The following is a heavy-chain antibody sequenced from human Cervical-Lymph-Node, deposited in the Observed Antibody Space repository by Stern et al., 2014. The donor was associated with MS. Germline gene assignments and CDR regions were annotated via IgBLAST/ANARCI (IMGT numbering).Heavy chain of an antibody. D-gene: IGHD6-19*01. CDR3: AKKSGSGWYYVS. CDR1: GFTFSTYD. Sequence: EVQLLESVGGLVQPGGSLRLSCAASGFTFSTYDMSWVRRAPGKGPQFVSAISTTGGTTYYADSVKGRFTISRDNSKNTLYLQMNSLRAEDTAVYYCAKKSGSGWYYVSWGQGSLVTVSS. J-gene: IGHJ5*02. V-gene: IGHV3-23*01. CDR2: ISTTGGTT.